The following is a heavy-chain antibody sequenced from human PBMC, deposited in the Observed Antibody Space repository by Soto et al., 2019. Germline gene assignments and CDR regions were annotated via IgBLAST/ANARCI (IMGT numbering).Heavy chain of an antibody. V-gene: IGHV3-30-3*01. CDR3: ARDWGITMVRGAKYFDY. Sequence: PGGSLRLSCAASGFTFSSYAMHWVRQAPGKGLEWVAVISYDGSNKYYADSVKGRFTISRDNSKNTLYLQMNSLRVEDTAVYYCARDWGITMVRGAKYFDYWGQGTLVTVSS. CDR1: GFTFSSYA. J-gene: IGHJ4*02. D-gene: IGHD3-10*01. CDR2: ISYDGSNK.